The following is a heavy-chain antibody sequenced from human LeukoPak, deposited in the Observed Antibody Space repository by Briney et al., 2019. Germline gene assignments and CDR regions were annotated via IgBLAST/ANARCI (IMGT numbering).Heavy chain of an antibody. D-gene: IGHD3-22*01. V-gene: IGHV3-23*01. Sequence: QTGGSLRLSCAASGFTFDDYGMSWVRQVPGKGLEWVSGISSGGSTYYADSVKGRFIISRDNSKNTLYLQMNSLRAEDTALYYCAKVRDSGGYWHQAFDYWGQGTLVTVSS. CDR2: ISSGGST. CDR3: AKVRDSGGYWHQAFDY. J-gene: IGHJ4*02. CDR1: GFTFDDYG.